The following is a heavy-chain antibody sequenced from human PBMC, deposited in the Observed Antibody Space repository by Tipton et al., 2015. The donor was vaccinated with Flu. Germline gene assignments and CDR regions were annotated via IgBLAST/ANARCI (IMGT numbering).Heavy chain of an antibody. Sequence: QLVQSGAEVKKAGESLKISCKGSGYSFSIYWIGWVRQLPGKGLGWMGIIYPGDSDTRYSPSFHGQVTISVDQSIRTAYLQWSSLMASDTAMYYCARQRRSENYYNDLDYWGQGTLVTVSS. CDR3: ARQRRSENYYNDLDY. CDR2: IYPGDSDT. J-gene: IGHJ4*02. CDR1: GYSFSIYW. D-gene: IGHD3-10*01. V-gene: IGHV5-51*01.